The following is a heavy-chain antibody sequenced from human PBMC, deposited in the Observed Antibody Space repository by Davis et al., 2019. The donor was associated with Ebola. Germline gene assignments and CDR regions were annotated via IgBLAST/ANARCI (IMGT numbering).Heavy chain of an antibody. V-gene: IGHV4-59*08. Sequence: SETLSLTCTVSGGSISGYYRNCTRQLPGKGLEWSGYVHYTGSTNLNPSLKSRVTLSVDTSKNQFSLKLTSVTDADTAVYYCARLGLYDILTGYHWFNPWGQGTLVTVSS. CDR1: GGSISGYY. CDR3: ARLGLYDILTGYHWFNP. J-gene: IGHJ5*02. CDR2: VHYTGST. D-gene: IGHD3-9*01.